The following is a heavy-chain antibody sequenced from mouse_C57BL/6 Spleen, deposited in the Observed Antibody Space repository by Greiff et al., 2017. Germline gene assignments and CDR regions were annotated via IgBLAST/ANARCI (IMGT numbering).Heavy chain of an antibody. D-gene: IGHD1-1*01. CDR1: GYTFTDYE. CDR3: TVTTVVASYWYFDV. Sequence: QVQPQQSGAELVRPGASVTLSCKASGYTFTDYEMHWVKQTPVHGLEWIGAIDPETGGTAYNQKFKGKAILTADKSSSTAYMELRSLTSEDSAVYYCTVTTVVASYWYFDVWGTGTTVTVSS. V-gene: IGHV1-15*01. CDR2: IDPETGGT. J-gene: IGHJ1*03.